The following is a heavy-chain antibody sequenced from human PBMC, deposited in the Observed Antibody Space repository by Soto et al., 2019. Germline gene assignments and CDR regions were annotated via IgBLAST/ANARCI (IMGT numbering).Heavy chain of an antibody. D-gene: IGHD4-17*01. CDR1: GGSISSYY. Sequence: SETVSLTCTVSGGSISSYYWSWIRQPPGKGLEWIGYIYYSGSTNYNPSLKSRVTISVDTSKNQFSLKLSSVTAADTAVYYCAIDAQTTATPLTADAFDIWGQGTMVTVSS. V-gene: IGHV4-59*01. CDR2: IYYSGST. J-gene: IGHJ3*02. CDR3: AIDAQTTATPLTADAFDI.